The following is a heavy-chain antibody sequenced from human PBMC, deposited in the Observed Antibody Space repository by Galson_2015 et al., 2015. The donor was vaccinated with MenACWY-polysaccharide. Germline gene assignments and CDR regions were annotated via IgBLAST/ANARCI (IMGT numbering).Heavy chain of an antibody. V-gene: IGHV3-21*06. Sequence: SLRLSCAASGFTFSRYRMNWVRQAPGKGLEWVASINSRSNQIYYADSVKGRFTISRDNANNSLYLQMNSLRAEDTAVYYCARDPTTMYGEYWGQGTLVTVAS. D-gene: IGHD4/OR15-4a*01. CDR3: ARDPTTMYGEY. CDR2: INSRSNQI. CDR1: GFTFSRYR. J-gene: IGHJ1*01.